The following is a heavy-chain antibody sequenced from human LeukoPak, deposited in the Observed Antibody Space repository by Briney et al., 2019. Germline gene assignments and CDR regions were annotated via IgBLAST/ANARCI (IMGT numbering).Heavy chain of an antibody. CDR3: VRSPVHSGSYYYFDY. V-gene: IGHV4-39*07. CDR1: GGSISSSSYY. J-gene: IGHJ4*02. D-gene: IGHD3-10*01. CDR2: IYYSGST. Sequence: PSETLSLTCTVSGGSISSSSYYWGWIRQPPGKGLEWIGSIYYSGSTYYNSSLKSRVTISVDTSKDQFSLEVGSVTAADTAVYYCVRSPVHSGSYYYFDYWGQGTLVAVSS.